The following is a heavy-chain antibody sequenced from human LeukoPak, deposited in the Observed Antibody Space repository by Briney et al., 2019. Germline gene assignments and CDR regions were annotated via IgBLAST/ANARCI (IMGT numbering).Heavy chain of an antibody. D-gene: IGHD4-17*01. CDR3: AKDLFRYGDYFSAFDI. CDR2: IHHDGSNK. CDR1: GFTFSSYG. Sequence: GGSLRLSCAASGFTFSSYGMHWVRQAPGKGLDWVAFIHHDGSNKYYADSVRGRFTISRENSKNTLYLQMNSLRAEDTAVYYCAKDLFRYGDYFSAFDIWGQGTMVTVSS. V-gene: IGHV3-30*02. J-gene: IGHJ3*02.